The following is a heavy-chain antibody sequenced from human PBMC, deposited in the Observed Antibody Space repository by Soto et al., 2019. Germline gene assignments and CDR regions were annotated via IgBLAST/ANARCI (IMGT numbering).Heavy chain of an antibody. Sequence: ASVKVSCKASGYIFTAYSMHWGRQAPGQGIEWVGWFNPNSGDTIYAQKFQGRVTLTGDTSISTAYMELYSLTSDDTGVYYCAREASAVISLDYWGQGTLVTVSS. V-gene: IGHV1-2*02. CDR2: FNPNSGDT. CDR1: GYIFTAYS. CDR3: AREASAVISLDY. J-gene: IGHJ4*02. D-gene: IGHD6-19*01.